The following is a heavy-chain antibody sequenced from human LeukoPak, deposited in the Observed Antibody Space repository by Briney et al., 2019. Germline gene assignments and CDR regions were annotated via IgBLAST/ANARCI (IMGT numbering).Heavy chain of an antibody. J-gene: IGHJ4*02. Sequence: PGGSLRLSCAVSGFRFNSHHTHWVRQAPNKGLEWVAVAPHDRSSPSHAASVNGRFTISRDNSKDTLFLHMDSLRVDDTAIYYCARQSLGASGLDHWGQGVLVTVSS. D-gene: IGHD1-26*01. CDR1: GFRFNSHH. V-gene: IGHV3-30*03. CDR3: ARQSLGASGLDH. CDR2: APHDRSSP.